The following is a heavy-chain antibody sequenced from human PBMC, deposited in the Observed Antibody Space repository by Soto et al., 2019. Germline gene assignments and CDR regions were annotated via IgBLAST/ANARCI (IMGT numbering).Heavy chain of an antibody. D-gene: IGHD5-18*01. Sequence: GESLKISCEGSGYTFTSYYITWARQLPGKGLEWMGRIDPSDSYTTYNPSFEGHVTISAHKSIRTAYLQWTSLEASDTAMYYCARGDTALVRKGVDVWGPGTPVTASS. CDR1: GYTFTSYY. CDR3: ARGDTALVRKGVDV. V-gene: IGHV5-10-1*01. J-gene: IGHJ6*02. CDR2: IDPSDSYT.